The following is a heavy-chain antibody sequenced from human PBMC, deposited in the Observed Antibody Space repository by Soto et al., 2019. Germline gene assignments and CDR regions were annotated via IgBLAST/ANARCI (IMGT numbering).Heavy chain of an antibody. CDR1: RYTFTSYD. V-gene: IGHV1-8*01. D-gene: IGHD3-10*01. J-gene: IGHJ3*02. CDR2: MNPNSGNT. CDR3: ARGINYYDSGDDAFDI. Sequence: QVQLVQSGAEVKKPEASVKVSCKASRYTFTSYDINWVRQATGQGLEWMGWMNPNSGNTGYAQRFQGRVTMTRNSSISTAYMELSSLRSEDTAVYYCARGINYYDSGDDAFDIWGQGTMVTVSS.